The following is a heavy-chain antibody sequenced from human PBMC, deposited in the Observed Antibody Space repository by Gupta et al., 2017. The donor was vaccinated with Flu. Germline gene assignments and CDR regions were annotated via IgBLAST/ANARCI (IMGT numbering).Heavy chain of an antibody. V-gene: IGHV3-7*01. CDR2: VKQDGSER. J-gene: IGHJ4*02. D-gene: IGHD3-10*01. CDR1: GFHLRPYW. CDR3: VRDFRFQDDY. Sequence: EVQLVESGGGLVQPAASVRLSCAASGFHLRPYWMTWVRQAPGKGPEWVGNVKQDGSERYYLDSVKGRFTISRDNAKNSLYLQMNSLRAEDTAVYFCVRDFRFQDDYWGQGTLVTVSS.